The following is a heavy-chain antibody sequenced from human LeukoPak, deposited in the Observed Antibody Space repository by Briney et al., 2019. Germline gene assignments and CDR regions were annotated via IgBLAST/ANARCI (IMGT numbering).Heavy chain of an antibody. V-gene: IGHV3-33*01. J-gene: IGHJ4*02. CDR2: IWYDGSNK. Sequence: GGSLRLSCAASGFTFSSYGMHWVRQAPGKGLEWVAVIWYDGSNKYYADSVKGRFTISRDNSKNTLYLQMNSLRAEDTAVYYCARDWAYCSGGSCYYPIRYFDYWGQGTLVTVSS. CDR3: ARDWAYCSGGSCYYPIRYFDY. D-gene: IGHD2-15*01. CDR1: GFTFSSYG.